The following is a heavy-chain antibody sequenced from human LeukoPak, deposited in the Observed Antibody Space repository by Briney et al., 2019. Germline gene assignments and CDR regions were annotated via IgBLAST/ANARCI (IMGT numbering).Heavy chain of an antibody. CDR1: GFTFSSYW. CDR3: AKGDGYNQHTFDY. CDR2: INSDGSST. V-gene: IGHV3-74*01. D-gene: IGHD5-24*01. J-gene: IGHJ4*02. Sequence: GGSLRLSCAASGFTFSSYWMHWVRQAPGKGLVWVSRINSDGSSTSYADSVKGRFTISRDNSKNTLYLQMNSLRAEDTAVYYCAKGDGYNQHTFDYWGQGTLVTVSS.